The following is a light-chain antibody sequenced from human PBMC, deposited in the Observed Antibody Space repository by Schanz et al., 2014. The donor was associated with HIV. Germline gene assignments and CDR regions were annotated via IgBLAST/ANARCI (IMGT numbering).Light chain of an antibody. CDR1: QSVLYSSHNKKY. V-gene: IGKV4-1*01. CDR3: QQYYSPPFS. Sequence: DIVMTQSPDSLAVSLGERATINCKSSQSVLYSSHNKKYLAWYQQKPGQPPKLLIYWASTRESGVPDRFSGSGSGTDFTLTISSLQAEDVAVYSCQQYYSPPFSFGPGTKVDIK. J-gene: IGKJ3*01. CDR2: WAS.